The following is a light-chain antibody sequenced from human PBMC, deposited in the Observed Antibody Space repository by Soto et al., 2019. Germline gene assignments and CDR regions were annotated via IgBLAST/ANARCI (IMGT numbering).Light chain of an antibody. CDR2: AES. CDR1: QSISSSY. J-gene: IGKJ2*01. Sequence: EIVLTQSPGTLSLSPGERATLSCRASQSISSSYLAWYQQKPGQAPRLLIYAESSRATGIPDRFSGSGSGKDFTLTISRLEPEDFAVYYCQQYGSSSYTFGQGTQLEIK. V-gene: IGKV3-20*01. CDR3: QQYGSSSYT.